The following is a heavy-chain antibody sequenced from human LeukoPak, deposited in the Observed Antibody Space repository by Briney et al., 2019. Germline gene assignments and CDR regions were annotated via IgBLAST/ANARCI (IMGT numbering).Heavy chain of an antibody. CDR1: GGSISSGGYS. V-gene: IGHV4-30-2*01. J-gene: IGHJ3*02. D-gene: IGHD2-8*01. Sequence: PSETLSLTCAVSGGSISSGGYSWSWIRQPPGKGLEWIGYIYHSGSTYYNPSLKSRVTISVDRSKNQFSLKLSSVTAADTAVYYCARITPCTNGVCPAYHDDLDIWGQGTMVTVSS. CDR2: IYHSGST. CDR3: ARITPCTNGVCPAYHDDLDI.